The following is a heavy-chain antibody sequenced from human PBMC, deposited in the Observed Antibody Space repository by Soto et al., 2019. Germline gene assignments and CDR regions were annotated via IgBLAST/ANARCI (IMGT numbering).Heavy chain of an antibody. V-gene: IGHV3-30-3*01. CDR3: ARDLHYYDSSGTYYYGMDV. Sequence: QVQLVESGGGVVQPGRSLRLSCAASGFTFSSYAMHWVRQAPGKGLEWVADISYDGSNKYYADSVKGRFTISRDNSKNTLYLQMNSLRAEDTAVYYCARDLHYYDSSGTYYYGMDVWGQGTTVTVSS. J-gene: IGHJ6*02. D-gene: IGHD3-22*01. CDR1: GFTFSSYA. CDR2: ISYDGSNK.